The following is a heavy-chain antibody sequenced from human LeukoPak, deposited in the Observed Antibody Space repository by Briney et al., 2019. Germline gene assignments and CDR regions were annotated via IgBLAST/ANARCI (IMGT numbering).Heavy chain of an antibody. D-gene: IGHD3-3*01. CDR3: ARALTYYDFWSGYRPSYYYMDV. J-gene: IGHJ6*03. CDR2: IYYNGST. CDR1: GNSISSHY. V-gene: IGHV4-59*11. Sequence: PSETLSLTCTVSGNSISSHYWSWIRQPPGKGLEWIGYIYYNGSTNYNPSLKSRVTISVDTSKNQFSLKLSSVTAADTAVYYCARALTYYDFWSGYRPSYYYMDVWGKGTTVTVSS.